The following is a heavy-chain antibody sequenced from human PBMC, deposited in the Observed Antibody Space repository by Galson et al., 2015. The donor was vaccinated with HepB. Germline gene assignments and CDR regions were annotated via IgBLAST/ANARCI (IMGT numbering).Heavy chain of an antibody. V-gene: IGHV4-59*01. J-gene: IGHJ3*02. CDR1: GGSISSYY. CDR3: ASGGSSPHFAFDI. Sequence: QVQLQESGPGLVKPSETLSLTCTVSGGSISSYYWSWIRQPPGKGLEWIGYIYYRGSTNYNPSLKSRVTISADTSKNQLSLKLSSVTAADTAVYYCASGGSSPHFAFDIWGQGTMVTVS. CDR2: IYYRGST. D-gene: IGHD6-13*01.